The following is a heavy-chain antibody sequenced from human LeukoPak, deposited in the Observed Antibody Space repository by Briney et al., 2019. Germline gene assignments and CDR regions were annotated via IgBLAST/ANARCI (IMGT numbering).Heavy chain of an antibody. CDR3: ARDLGVIAAEDFYYYYGMDV. D-gene: IGHD6-13*01. CDR1: GXTFSSYS. V-gene: IGHV3-21*01. Sequence: GGSLRLSCAASGXTFSSYSMNWVRQAPGKGLEWVSSISSSSSYIYYADSVKGRFTISRDNAKNSLYLQMNSLRAEDTAVYYCARDLGVIAAEDFYYYYGMDVWGQGTTVAVSS. CDR2: ISSSSSYI. J-gene: IGHJ6*02.